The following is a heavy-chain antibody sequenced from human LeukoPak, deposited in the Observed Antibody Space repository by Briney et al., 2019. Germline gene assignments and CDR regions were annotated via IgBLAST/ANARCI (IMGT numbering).Heavy chain of an antibody. CDR2: IKEEGSEK. CDR1: GFTFSGYL. CDR3: ARDSSAAPHSY. V-gene: IGHV3-7*01. Sequence: AGGSLRLSCAASGFTFSGYLMSWVRQAPGKGLEWVANIKEEGSEKYYVDSVKGRFIISRDNAKNSLYLQMNSLRAEDTAGYYCARDSSAAPHSYWGQGTLVTVFS. D-gene: IGHD2-15*01. J-gene: IGHJ4*02.